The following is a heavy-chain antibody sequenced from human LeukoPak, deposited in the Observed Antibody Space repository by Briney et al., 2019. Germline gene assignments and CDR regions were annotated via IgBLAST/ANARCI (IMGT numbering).Heavy chain of an antibody. CDR2: LTNSGGSGAVT. Sequence: GGSLRLSCAASGFTFSTYAMSWVRQAPGKGLEWVSALTNSGGSGAVTYYADSVKGRFIISRDNSKSTLYLQLSSLRAEDTAVYYCAKAMSTDHYDSRGFYRVDFDSWGQGTLVTVSS. V-gene: IGHV3-23*01. CDR1: GFTFSTYA. CDR3: AKAMSTDHYDSRGFYRVDFDS. J-gene: IGHJ4*02. D-gene: IGHD3-22*01.